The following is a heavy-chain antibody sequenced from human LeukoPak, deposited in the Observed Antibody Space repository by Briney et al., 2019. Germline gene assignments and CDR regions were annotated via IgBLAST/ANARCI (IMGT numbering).Heavy chain of an antibody. J-gene: IGHJ5*02. CDR2: INPNSGGT. CDR1: GYTFTGYY. CDR3: ARDRGYCSSTSCYSRYNWFDP. V-gene: IGHV1-2*02. Sequence: ASVKVSCKASGYTFTGYYMHWVRQAPGQGLEWMGWINPNSGGTNYAQKFQGRVTMTRDTSISTAYMGLSRLRSDDTAVYYCARDRGYCSSTSCYSRYNWFDPWGQGTLVTVSS. D-gene: IGHD2-2*01.